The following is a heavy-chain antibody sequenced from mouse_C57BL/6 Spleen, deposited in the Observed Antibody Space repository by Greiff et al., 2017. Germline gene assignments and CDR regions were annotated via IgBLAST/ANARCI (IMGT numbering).Heavy chain of an antibody. D-gene: IGHD3-1*01. J-gene: IGHJ4*01. CDR3: TLPLYLGDYAMDY. V-gene: IGHV1-15*01. Sequence: QVHVKQSGAELVRPGASVTLSCKASGYTFTDYEMHWVKQTPVHGLEWIGAIDPETGGTAYNQKFKGKAILTADKSSSTAYMELRSLTSEDSAVYYCTLPLYLGDYAMDYWGQGTSVTVSS. CDR2: IDPETGGT. CDR1: GYTFTDYE.